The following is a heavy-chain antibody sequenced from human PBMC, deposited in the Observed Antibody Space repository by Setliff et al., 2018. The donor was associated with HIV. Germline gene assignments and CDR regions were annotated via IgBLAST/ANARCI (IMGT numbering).Heavy chain of an antibody. J-gene: IGHJ4*02. CDR1: GYTFTSYD. CDR3: ARAPYYYDSSGYYLIDY. V-gene: IGHV1-8*02. Sequence: VASVKVSCKASGYTFTSYDINWVRQATGQGLEWMGWMNPNSGNTGYAQKFQGRVTMTRNTSISTAYMELSSLRSEDTAVYYCARAPYYYDSSGYYLIDYWGQGTLVTVSS. CDR2: MNPNSGNT. D-gene: IGHD3-22*01.